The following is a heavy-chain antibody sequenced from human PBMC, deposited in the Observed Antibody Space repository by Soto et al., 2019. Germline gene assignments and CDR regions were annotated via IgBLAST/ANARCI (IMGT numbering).Heavy chain of an antibody. V-gene: IGHV4-4*07. CDR2: LYTNDYKPN. J-gene: IGHJ4*02. D-gene: IGHD3-22*01. CDR3: ARGRDDSNGFRIEN. CDR1: GGSISGYY. Sequence: SETLSLTCTVSGGSISGYYWTWVRRPAGKGLEWIGRLYTNDYKPNNYNPSLKSRVTLSVDTSKKEFSLRVTSVAAADTSVYYCARGRDDSNGFRIENWGQGVLVTVSS.